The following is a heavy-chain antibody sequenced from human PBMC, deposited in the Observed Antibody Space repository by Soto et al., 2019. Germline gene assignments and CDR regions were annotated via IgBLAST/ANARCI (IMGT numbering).Heavy chain of an antibody. Sequence: SQTLSLTCAISGDSVSSNSAAWNWIRQSPSRGLEWLGRTYYRSKWYNDYAVSVKSRITINPDTSKNQFSLQLNSVTPEDTAAYYCARQAFKVAGTAIGAFDIWGQGTMVTVSS. CDR3: ARQAFKVAGTAIGAFDI. CDR2: TYYRSKWYN. CDR1: GDSVSSNSAA. V-gene: IGHV6-1*01. J-gene: IGHJ3*02. D-gene: IGHD6-19*01.